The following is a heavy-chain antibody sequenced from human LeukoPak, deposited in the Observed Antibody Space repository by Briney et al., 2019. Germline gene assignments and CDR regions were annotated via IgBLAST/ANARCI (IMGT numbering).Heavy chain of an antibody. CDR1: GGSISSGGYY. CDR2: IYHSGST. CDR3: ARDKVLDY. J-gene: IGHJ4*02. Sequence: SETLSLTCTVSGGSISSGGYYWSWIRQPPGKGLEWIGYIYHSGSTYYNPSLKSRVTISVDTSKNQFSLKLSSVTAADTAVYYCARDKVLDYWGQGTLVTVSS. V-gene: IGHV4-30-2*01. D-gene: IGHD3-3*01.